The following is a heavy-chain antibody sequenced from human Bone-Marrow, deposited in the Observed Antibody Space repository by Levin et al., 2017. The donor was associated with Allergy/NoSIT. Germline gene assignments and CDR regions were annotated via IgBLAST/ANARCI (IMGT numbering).Heavy chain of an antibody. CDR1: GFTFSSSG. CDR2: IWYDGSNK. V-gene: IGHV3-33*01. J-gene: IGHJ2*01. Sequence: LSLTCAASGFTFSSSGMHWVRQAPGKGLEWVAVIWYDGSNKYYADSVKGRFTISRDNSKNTLYLQMNSLRAEDTAVYYCARDGGSYGNWYFDLWGRGTLVTVSS. D-gene: IGHD1-26*01. CDR3: ARDGGSYGNWYFDL.